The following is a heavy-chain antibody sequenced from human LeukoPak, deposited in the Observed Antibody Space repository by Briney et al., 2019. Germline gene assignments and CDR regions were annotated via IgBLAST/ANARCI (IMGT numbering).Heavy chain of an antibody. CDR1: GGTFSSYA. V-gene: IGHV1-69*13. Sequence: SVKVSCKASGGTFSSYAISWVRQAPGQGLEWMGGIIPIFGTANYAQKFQGRVTITADESASTAYMELSSLRSEDTAVYYCASRLGYCSGGSCYLPLDYWGQGTLVTVSS. CDR2: IIPIFGTA. CDR3: ASRLGYCSGGSCYLPLDY. D-gene: IGHD2-15*01. J-gene: IGHJ4*02.